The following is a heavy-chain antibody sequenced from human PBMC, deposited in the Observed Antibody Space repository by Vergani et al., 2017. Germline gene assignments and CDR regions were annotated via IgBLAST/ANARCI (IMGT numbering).Heavy chain of an antibody. Sequence: QLLESGGGLIQPGGSLRLPCAASGFHFNSYAMTWVRQAPGKGLEWVSGINNNGGSTYYADSVKGRFTISRDNSKNTLYLEMTDLRAEDTATYDCSKVGGSTSCPYGVGAFDVWGHGTMVTVSS. D-gene: IGHD2-2*01. V-gene: IGHV3-23*01. CDR2: INNNGGST. J-gene: IGHJ3*01. CDR3: SKVGGSTSCPYGVGAFDV. CDR1: GFHFNSYA.